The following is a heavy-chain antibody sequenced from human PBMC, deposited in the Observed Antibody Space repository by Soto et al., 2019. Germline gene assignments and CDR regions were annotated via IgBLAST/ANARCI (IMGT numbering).Heavy chain of an antibody. CDR3: ARGLGGRMDD. D-gene: IGHD3-16*01. Sequence: QVQLVRSGAEVKKPGSSVRVSCKASGTIFSSYTISWVRQAPGQGLEWMGRIIPILGETNSAQKFQGRVTLTADKSTNKAYRELNSLRLEDKALYYCARGLGGRMDDWGQGTTVTVSS. V-gene: IGHV1-69*08. J-gene: IGHJ6*02. CDR2: IIPILGET. CDR1: GTIFSSYT.